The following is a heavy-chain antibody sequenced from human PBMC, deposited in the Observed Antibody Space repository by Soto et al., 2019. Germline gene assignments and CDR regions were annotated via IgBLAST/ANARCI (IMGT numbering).Heavy chain of an antibody. V-gene: IGHV4-59*12. Sequence: TSETLSLTCTVSGGSLSSYYWSWIRQPPGKGLEWIGYIYYSGSTNYNPSLKSRVTISIDTSKNQFSLKLSSVTAADTAVYYCARSGYCSGGICQRGLGYWGQGTLVTVSS. D-gene: IGHD2-15*01. J-gene: IGHJ4*02. CDR1: GGSLSSYY. CDR3: ARSGYCSGGICQRGLGY. CDR2: IYYSGST.